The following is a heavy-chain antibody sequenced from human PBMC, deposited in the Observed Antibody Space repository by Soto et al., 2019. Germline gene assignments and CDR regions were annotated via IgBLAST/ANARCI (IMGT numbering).Heavy chain of an antibody. CDR3: ARESSGRHDY. J-gene: IGHJ4*02. CDR1: GGSVNSGSYY. D-gene: IGHD3-22*01. CDR2: SYHSGTT. Sequence: PSETLSLTCTVSGGSVNSGSYYWTWIRQPPGKGLEWIGYSYHSGTTNYNASLKSRVTISVDTSKNQFFLKVNSMTAADTAVYYCARESSGRHDYGGQGTLVTVSS. V-gene: IGHV4-61*01.